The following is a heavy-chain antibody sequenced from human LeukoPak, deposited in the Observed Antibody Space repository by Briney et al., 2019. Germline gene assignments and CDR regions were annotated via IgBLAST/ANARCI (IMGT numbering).Heavy chain of an antibody. J-gene: IGHJ4*02. D-gene: IGHD4-11*01. CDR3: ARGPDSKAIDY. CDR2: INHSGST. CDR1: GGSFSGYY. Sequence: PSETLSLTCAVYGGSFSGYYWSWIRQPPGKGLEWIGEINHSGSTNYNPSLKSRVTISVDTSKNQFSLKLSSVTAADTAVYYCARGPDSKAIDYWGQGTLVTVFS. V-gene: IGHV4-34*01.